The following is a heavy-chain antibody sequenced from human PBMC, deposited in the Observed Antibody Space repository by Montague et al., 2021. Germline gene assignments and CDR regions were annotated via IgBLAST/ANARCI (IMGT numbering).Heavy chain of an antibody. Sequence: SLRLSCAASGFNFGFYWMHWVRQAPGKGLVWVSHIDTDGRSTTYADSVAGRFNLSRHNAKNTLLLQMNSPRAVDTDVYYCLRDLYYGLESYYGYFDYWGQGALVTVSS. CDR1: GFNFGFYW. CDR3: LRDLYYGLESYYGYFDY. CDR2: IDTDGRST. J-gene: IGHJ4*02. D-gene: IGHD3-10*01. V-gene: IGHV3-74*03.